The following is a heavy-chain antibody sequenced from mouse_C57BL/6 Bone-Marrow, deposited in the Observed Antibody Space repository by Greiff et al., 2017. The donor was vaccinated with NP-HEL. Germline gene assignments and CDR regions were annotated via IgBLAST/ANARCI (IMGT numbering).Heavy chain of an antibody. V-gene: IGHV1-69*01. CDR1: GYTFTSYW. CDR3: ARNFWYFDV. Sequence: QVQLKQPGAELVMPGASVKLSCKASGYTFTSYWMHWVKQRPGQGLEWFGEIDPSDSYTNYNQKFKGKSTLTVDKSSSTAYMQLSSLTSEDSAVYYCARNFWYFDVWGTGTTVTVSS. J-gene: IGHJ1*03. CDR2: IDPSDSYT.